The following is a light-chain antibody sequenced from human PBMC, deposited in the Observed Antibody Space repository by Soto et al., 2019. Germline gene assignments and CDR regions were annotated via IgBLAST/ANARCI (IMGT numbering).Light chain of an antibody. CDR3: QQRSNWPIT. V-gene: IGKV3-11*01. Sequence: EIVLTQSPGTLSLSPGERATLSSXASQSVSSYLAWYQQKPGQAPRLLIYDASNRATGIPARFSGSGSGTDFTLTISSLEPEDFAVYYCQQRSNWPITFGQGKRLEIK. CDR1: QSVSSY. J-gene: IGKJ5*01. CDR2: DAS.